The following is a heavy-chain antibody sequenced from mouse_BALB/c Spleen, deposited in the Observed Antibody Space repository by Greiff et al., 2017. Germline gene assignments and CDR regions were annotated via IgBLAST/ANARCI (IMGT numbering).Heavy chain of an antibody. J-gene: IGHJ4*01. CDR3: TRGQLGLRMDY. V-gene: IGHV1-69*02. CDR1: GYTFTSYW. Sequence: QVQLQQPGAELVRPGASVKLSCKASGYTFTSYWINWVKQRPGQGLEWIGNIYPSDSYTNYNQKFKDKATLTVDKSSSTAYMQLSSPTSEDSAVYYCTRGQLGLRMDYWGQGTSVTVSS. D-gene: IGHD3-1*01. CDR2: IYPSDSYT.